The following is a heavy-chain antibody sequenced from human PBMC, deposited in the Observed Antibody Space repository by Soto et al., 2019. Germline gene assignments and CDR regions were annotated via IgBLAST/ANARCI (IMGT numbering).Heavy chain of an antibody. CDR1: GFTFSSDW. CDR3: ARSYYDFWSGFAGLYFDY. V-gene: IGHV3-7*01. J-gene: IGHJ4*02. D-gene: IGHD3-3*01. Sequence: GGSMRLACAASGFTFSSDWMSWVRQAPGKGLEWVANIKQDGSEKYYVDSVKGRFTISRDNAKNSLYLQMNSLRAEDTAVYYCARSYYDFWSGFAGLYFDYWGQGTLVTVSS. CDR2: IKQDGSEK.